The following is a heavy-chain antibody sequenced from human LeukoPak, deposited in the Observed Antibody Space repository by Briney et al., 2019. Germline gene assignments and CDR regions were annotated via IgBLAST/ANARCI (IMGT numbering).Heavy chain of an antibody. CDR1: GYTFTNLD. V-gene: IGHV1-8*01. CDR3: TRRAEGSGRQQAY. D-gene: IGHD6-13*01. CDR2: MSPNSGDT. Sequence: ASVRVSCKTSGYTFTNLDINWLRQAPGQGLEWMGWMSPNSGDTGYAQKFQGRVTMTRNTSISTAYMEVSGLRSEDTAVYYCTRRAEGSGRQQAYWGQGTLVTVSS. J-gene: IGHJ4*02.